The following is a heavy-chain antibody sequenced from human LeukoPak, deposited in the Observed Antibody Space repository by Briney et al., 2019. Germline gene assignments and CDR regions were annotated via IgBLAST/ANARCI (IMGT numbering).Heavy chain of an antibody. Sequence: GGSLRLSCVASGFTFSDYAMSWVRQAPGKGLEWVSGISDSGGSTYYADSVKGRCTISRDNSKNTVSLQMNNLRAEDTAVYFCARHDSFIPYWGQGTLVTVAS. J-gene: IGHJ4*02. CDR3: ARHDSFIPY. CDR2: ISDSGGST. CDR1: GFTFSDYA. D-gene: IGHD3-16*02. V-gene: IGHV3-23*01.